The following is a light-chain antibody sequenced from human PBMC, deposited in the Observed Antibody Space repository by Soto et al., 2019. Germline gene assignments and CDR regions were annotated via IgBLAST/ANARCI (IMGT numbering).Light chain of an antibody. J-gene: IGLJ3*02. CDR2: GNS. Sequence: QSVLTQPPSVSGAPGQRVTISCTGSSSNIVAGYDVHWYQQLPGTAPKLLIYGNSNRPSGVPDRFSGSKSGTSASLAITGLQAEDEAEYYCLSYDCSLSAWVFGGGTKVTVL. CDR1: SSNIVAGYD. V-gene: IGLV1-40*01. CDR3: LSYDCSLSAWV.